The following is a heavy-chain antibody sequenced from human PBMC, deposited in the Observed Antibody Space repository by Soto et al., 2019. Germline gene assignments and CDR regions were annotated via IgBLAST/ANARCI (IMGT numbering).Heavy chain of an antibody. CDR3: AKGLQPDYFDY. J-gene: IGHJ4*02. CDR2: ISYDGSNK. Sequence: GRALRLSCAASEFTFSSYGMHWVRQAPGKGLEWVAVISYDGSNKYYADSVKGRFTISRDNSKNTLYLQMNSLRAEDTAVYYCAKGLQPDYFDYWGQGTLVTVAS. CDR1: EFTFSSYG. V-gene: IGHV3-30*18. D-gene: IGHD2-2*01.